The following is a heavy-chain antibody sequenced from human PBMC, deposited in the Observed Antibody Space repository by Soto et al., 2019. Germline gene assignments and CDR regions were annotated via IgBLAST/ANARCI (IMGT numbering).Heavy chain of an antibody. V-gene: IGHV3-33*01. J-gene: IGHJ6*02. CDR2: IWYDGSNK. CDR3: ARDLRSIAARLDPYYYYGMDV. CDR1: GFTFSSYG. D-gene: IGHD6-6*01. Sequence: GGSLRLSCAASGFTFSSYGMHWVRQAPGKGLEWVAVIWYDGSNKYYADSVKGRFTISRDNSKNTLYLQMNSLRAEDTAVYYCARDLRSIAARLDPYYYYGMDVWGQGTTVTVSS.